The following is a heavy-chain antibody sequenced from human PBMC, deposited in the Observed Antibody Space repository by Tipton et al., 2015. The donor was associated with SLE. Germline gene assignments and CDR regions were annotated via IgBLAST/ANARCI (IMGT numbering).Heavy chain of an antibody. Sequence: SLRLSCAASGFTFSSYAMSWVRQAPGMGLEWVSVIYTGASSTYYADSVKGRLTISRDDSKNTLYLQMNSLRAEDTAVYYCVKMAAEGIAVGGWYFDLWGRCTLVTVSS. J-gene: IGHJ2*01. CDR3: VKMAAEGIAVGGWYFDL. V-gene: IGHV3-23*03. CDR1: GFTFSSYA. CDR2: IYTGASST. D-gene: IGHD6-19*01.